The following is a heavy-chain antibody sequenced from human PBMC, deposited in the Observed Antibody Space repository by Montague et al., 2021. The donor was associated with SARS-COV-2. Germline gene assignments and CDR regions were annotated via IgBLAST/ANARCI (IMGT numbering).Heavy chain of an antibody. J-gene: IGHJ6*02. V-gene: IGHV4-31*03. Sequence: TLSLTCTVSGGSISSVDCYWSWIREHATKGLVWIGYIYNRGTTYYHPPPTSRATISVDTSKNQFSLKLSSVTAADTAVYYCATESLGYCSSTSCYGPHYGMDVWGQGTTVTVSS. D-gene: IGHD2-2*01. CDR2: IYNRGTT. CDR1: GGSISSVDCY. CDR3: ATESLGYCSSTSCYGPHYGMDV.